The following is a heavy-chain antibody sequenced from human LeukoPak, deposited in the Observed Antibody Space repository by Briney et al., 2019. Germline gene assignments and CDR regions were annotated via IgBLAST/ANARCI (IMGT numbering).Heavy chain of an antibody. Sequence: ASVKVSCKVSGCTLTELSMHWVRQAPGKGLEWMGGFDPEDGETIYAQKFQGRVTMTEDTSTDTAYMELSSLRSEDTAVYYCATDGRRYSYGPADYWGQGTLVTVSS. J-gene: IGHJ4*02. CDR2: FDPEDGET. CDR3: ATDGRRYSYGPADY. CDR1: GCTLTELS. V-gene: IGHV1-24*01. D-gene: IGHD5-18*01.